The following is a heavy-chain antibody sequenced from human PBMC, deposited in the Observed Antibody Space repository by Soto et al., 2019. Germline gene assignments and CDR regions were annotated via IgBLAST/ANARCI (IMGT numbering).Heavy chain of an antibody. J-gene: IGHJ3*02. CDR2: ISSSSSYI. Sequence: EVQLVESGGGLVKPGGSLRLSCAASGFTFSSYSMNWVRQAPGKGLEWVSSISSSSSYIYYADSVKGRFTISRDNAKNSLYLQMNSLRAEDTAVYYCARGYHYYDSSGYDKLDAFDIWGQGTMVTVSS. V-gene: IGHV3-21*01. CDR1: GFTFSSYS. D-gene: IGHD3-22*01. CDR3: ARGYHYYDSSGYDKLDAFDI.